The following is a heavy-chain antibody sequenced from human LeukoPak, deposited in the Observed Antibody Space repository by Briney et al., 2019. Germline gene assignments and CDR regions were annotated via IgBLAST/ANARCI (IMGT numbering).Heavy chain of an antibody. J-gene: IGHJ4*02. CDR2: INPSGGTT. V-gene: IGHV1-46*01. CDR1: GYTFTTYY. D-gene: IGHD2-15*01. Sequence: ASVKVSCKASGYTFTTYYIHWVRQAPGQGVEWMGIINPSGGTTSYTQKFQGRVTMTRDTSTSTVYMELTSLRSEDTAVYYCARGGSGTWFCHDYWGQGTLVTVSS. CDR3: ARGGSGTWFCHDY.